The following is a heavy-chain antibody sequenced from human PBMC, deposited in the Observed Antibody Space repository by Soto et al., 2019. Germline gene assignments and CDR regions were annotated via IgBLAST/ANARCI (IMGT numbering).Heavy chain of an antibody. CDR1: GFTFSGSA. D-gene: IGHD6-19*01. Sequence: EAQLVESGGGLIQPGGSLRLSCAASGFTFSGSAMHWVRQASGKGLEWVGRIRSKANSYATAYAASVKGRFTISRDDSKNTAYLQMNSLKTEDTAVYYCTRSGGSVAGGYWGQGTLVTVSS. V-gene: IGHV3-73*01. J-gene: IGHJ4*02. CDR3: TRSGGSVAGGY. CDR2: IRSKANSYAT.